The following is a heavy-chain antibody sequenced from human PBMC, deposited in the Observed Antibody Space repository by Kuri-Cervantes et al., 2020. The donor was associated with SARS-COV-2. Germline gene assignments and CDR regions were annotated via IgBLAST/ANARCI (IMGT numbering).Heavy chain of an antibody. CDR2: IWYDGSNK. Sequence: GESLKISCAASGFTFSSYGMHWVRQAPGKGLEWVAVIWYDGSNKYYADSVKGRFTISRDNSKNTLCLQMNSLRAEDTAVYYCAREASSDYDPYYYYYGMDVWGQGTTVTVSS. CDR3: AREASSDYDPYYYYYGMDV. J-gene: IGHJ6*02. V-gene: IGHV3-33*01. D-gene: IGHD5-12*01. CDR1: GFTFSSYG.